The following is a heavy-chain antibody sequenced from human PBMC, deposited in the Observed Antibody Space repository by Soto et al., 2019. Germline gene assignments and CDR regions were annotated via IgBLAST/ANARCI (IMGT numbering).Heavy chain of an antibody. J-gene: IGHJ6*02. V-gene: IGHV3-33*01. Sequence: QVQLVESGGGVVQPGRSLRLSCVASGFTFSSYGMHWVRQAPGKGLEWVAVIWYDGSKKYYTDSVKGRFTISRDNSENTLYVQINSLRAEDTAVYYCARATYFYDSSGYSGYGLDVWGQGTTVTVSS. CDR2: IWYDGSKK. D-gene: IGHD3-22*01. CDR3: ARATYFYDSSGYSGYGLDV. CDR1: GFTFSSYG.